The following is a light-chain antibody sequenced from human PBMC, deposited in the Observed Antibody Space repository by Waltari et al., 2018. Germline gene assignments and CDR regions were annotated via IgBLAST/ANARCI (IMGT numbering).Light chain of an antibody. V-gene: IGLV5-45*03. CDR1: SGIDVGTYR. J-gene: IGLJ3*02. CDR2: YRSDSDK. CDR3: MIWDSSAWV. Sequence: QAVLTQPSSLSASPGASASLTCTLRSGIDVGTYRIYWYQQKPGSPPHYLLRYRSDSDKQQGSGVPSRFSGSKDASANAGILLISGLQSDDEADYYCMIWDSSAWVFGGETKLTVL.